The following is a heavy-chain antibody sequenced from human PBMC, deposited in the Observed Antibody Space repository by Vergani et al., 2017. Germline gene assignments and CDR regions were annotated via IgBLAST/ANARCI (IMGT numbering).Heavy chain of an antibody. J-gene: IGHJ4*02. CDR1: GFTFSSYG. V-gene: IGHV3-30*02. CDR2: IRYDGSNK. CDR3: ARLNIAAAGKDY. D-gene: IGHD6-13*01. Sequence: QVQLVESGGGVVQPGGSLRLSCAASGFTFSSYGMHWVRQAPGKGLEWVAFIRYDGSNKYYADSVKGRFTISRDNSKNTLYLQMNSLRAEDTAVYYCARLNIAAAGKDYWGQGTLVTVSS.